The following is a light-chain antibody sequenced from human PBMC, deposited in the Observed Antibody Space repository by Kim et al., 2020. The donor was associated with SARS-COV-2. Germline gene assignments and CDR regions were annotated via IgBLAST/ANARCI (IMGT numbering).Light chain of an antibody. CDR2: GAS. Sequence: EIVLKQSPVTVSLSPGDRASLSCRASHSVSSSYLAWYQQKPGQAPRLLIYGASSRATGIPDRFSGSGSRTDFTLTISRLEPEDVAVYYCQQYGSSPLTFGGGTKVDIK. CDR3: QQYGSSPLT. V-gene: IGKV3-20*01. CDR1: HSVSSSY. J-gene: IGKJ4*01.